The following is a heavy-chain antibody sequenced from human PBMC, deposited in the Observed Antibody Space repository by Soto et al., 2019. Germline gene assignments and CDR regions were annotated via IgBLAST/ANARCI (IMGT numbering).Heavy chain of an antibody. Sequence: ASETLSLTCTASGGSISSYYWSWIRQPPGKGLEWIGSIYYSGSTNYNPSLKSRVTISLDTSNNQFSLRLTSVTAADTAVYYCARLGAYYQSLAPWGPGTLVTVSS. CDR1: GGSISSYY. CDR3: ARLGAYYQSLAP. D-gene: IGHD2-21*01. CDR2: IYYSGST. J-gene: IGHJ5*02. V-gene: IGHV4-59*08.